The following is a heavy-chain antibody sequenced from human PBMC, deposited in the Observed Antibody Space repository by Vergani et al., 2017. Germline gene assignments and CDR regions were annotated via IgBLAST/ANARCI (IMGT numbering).Heavy chain of an antibody. CDR2: ISSGGGDI. CDR3: TTAWGLYYLHGEYFQY. V-gene: IGHV3-23*01. CDR1: GFTFDTYT. J-gene: IGHJ1*01. Sequence: EVQLLESGGGLVQPGGSRRLSCAGAGFTFDTYTMADVRQAPGKGREWVATISSGGGDIFYADSVKGRFTISRDNSKNTLFLQMNSLKDEDTAVYYCTTAWGLYYLHGEYFQYWGRGTLVSVSS. D-gene: IGHD3-10*01.